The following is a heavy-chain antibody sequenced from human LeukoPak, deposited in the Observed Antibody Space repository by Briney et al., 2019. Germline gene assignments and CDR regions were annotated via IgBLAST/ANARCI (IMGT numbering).Heavy chain of an antibody. CDR1: GGSISSYY. V-gene: IGHV4-59*08. CDR3: ASLRERSYYARGFDY. CDR2: IQSIGGT. Sequence: PSETLSLTCSVSGGSISSYYWTWIRQSPGKGLELIGYIQSIGGTNYNPSLKSRVTISVDKSKKQFFLKLSPVTAPNTAVYYCASLRERSYYARGFDYWGQGTLVTVSS. J-gene: IGHJ4*02. D-gene: IGHD3-3*01.